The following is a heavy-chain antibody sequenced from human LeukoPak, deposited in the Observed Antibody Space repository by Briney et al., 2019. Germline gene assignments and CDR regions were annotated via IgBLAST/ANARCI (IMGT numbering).Heavy chain of an antibody. Sequence: GGSQRLSCAASGFTFDDYGMSWVRQAPGKGLEWVSGINWNGGSTGYADSVKGRFTISRDNAKNSLYLQVNSLRAEDTALYYFARDMRLSGSYLFDYWGQGTLVTVSS. CDR1: GFTFDDYG. D-gene: IGHD1-26*01. CDR3: ARDMRLSGSYLFDY. CDR2: INWNGGST. J-gene: IGHJ4*02. V-gene: IGHV3-20*04.